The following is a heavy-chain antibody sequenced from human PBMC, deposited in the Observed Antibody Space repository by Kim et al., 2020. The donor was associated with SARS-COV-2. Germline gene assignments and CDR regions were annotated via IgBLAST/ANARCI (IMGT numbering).Heavy chain of an antibody. V-gene: IGHV3-33*08. Sequence: GGSLRLSCAAAGFSFSSYDMHWVRQAPGKGLEWVAVICSSGSNKNYGDSVKGRFTISRDNSKNTLYLEMNSLRAEDTAVYYCARAGGRYGSALDPWGQGTLDTVSS. CDR3: ARAGGRYGSALDP. J-gene: IGHJ5*02. CDR2: ICSSGSNK. CDR1: GFSFSSYD. D-gene: IGHD3-10*01.